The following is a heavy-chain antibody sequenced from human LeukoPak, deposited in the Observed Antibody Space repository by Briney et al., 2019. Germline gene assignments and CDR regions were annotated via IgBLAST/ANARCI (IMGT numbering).Heavy chain of an antibody. D-gene: IGHD3-10*01. Sequence: TGGSLRLSCAASGFTFSAYSMNWVRQAPGKGLDWVSYISSRSFTIYYADSVKGRFTISRDNAKNSLYLEMNSLRAEDTAVYYCAKDLGIGRSGSYSYWGQGTLVTVSS. CDR3: AKDLGIGRSGSYSY. J-gene: IGHJ4*02. V-gene: IGHV3-48*01. CDR2: ISSRSFTI. CDR1: GFTFSAYS.